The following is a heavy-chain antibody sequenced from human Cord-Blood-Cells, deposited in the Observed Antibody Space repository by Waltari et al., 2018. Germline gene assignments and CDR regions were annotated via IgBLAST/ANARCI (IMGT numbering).Heavy chain of an antibody. D-gene: IGHD2-21*02. J-gene: IGHJ3*02. CDR2: IYYSGST. CDR3: ARRGRGDYAFDI. CDR1: GCSFSSRSYY. V-gene: IGHV4-39*01. Sequence: QLQLQESGTGLVKPSETLSLTCTVSGCSFSSRSYYWGRYRHPPGKWLEWIGSIYYSGSTYYNPSLKSRFTISVDTSKNQFSLKLSSVTAADTAVYYCARRGRGDYAFDIWGQGTMVTVSS.